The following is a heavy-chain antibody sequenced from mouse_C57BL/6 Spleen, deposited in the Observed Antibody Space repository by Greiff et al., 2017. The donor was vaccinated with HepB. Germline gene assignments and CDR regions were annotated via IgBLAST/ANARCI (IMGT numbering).Heavy chain of an antibody. J-gene: IGHJ4*01. CDR3: ARGIYYDYDGYAMDY. Sequence: QVQLKQSGPGLVQPSQSLSITCTVSGFSLTSYGVHWVRQSPGKGLEWLGVIWSGGSTDYNAAFISRLSISKDNSKSQVFFKMNSLQADDTAIYYCARGIYYDYDGYAMDYWGQGTSVTVSS. CDR1: GFSLTSYG. CDR2: IWSGGST. V-gene: IGHV2-2*01. D-gene: IGHD2-4*01.